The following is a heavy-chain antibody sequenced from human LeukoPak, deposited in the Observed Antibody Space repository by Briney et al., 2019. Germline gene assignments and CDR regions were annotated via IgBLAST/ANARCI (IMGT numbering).Heavy chain of an antibody. Sequence: GASVTVSCKASGYTFTSYYMHWVRQAPGQGREWMGIINPSGGSTSYAQKFQGRVTMTRDTSTSTVYMELSSLRSEDTAVYYCARGLLGDYGDYVPFFDPWGQGTLVTVSS. V-gene: IGHV1-46*01. CDR1: GYTFTSYY. J-gene: IGHJ5*02. CDR3: ARGLLGDYGDYVPFFDP. D-gene: IGHD4-17*01. CDR2: INPSGGST.